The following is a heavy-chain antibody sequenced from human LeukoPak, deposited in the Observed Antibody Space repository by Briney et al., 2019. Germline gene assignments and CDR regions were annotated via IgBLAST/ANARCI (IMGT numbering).Heavy chain of an antibody. CDR1: GFTFSSYA. CDR2: ISYDGSNK. CDR3: ARASSSSSWYALDY. J-gene: IGHJ4*02. D-gene: IGHD6-13*01. Sequence: PGGSLRLSCAASGFTFSSYAMHWVRQAPGKGLEWVAVISYDGSNKYYADSVKGRFTISRDNSKNTLYLQMNSLRAEDTAVYYCARASSSSSWYALDYWGQGTLVTVSS. V-gene: IGHV3-30-3*01.